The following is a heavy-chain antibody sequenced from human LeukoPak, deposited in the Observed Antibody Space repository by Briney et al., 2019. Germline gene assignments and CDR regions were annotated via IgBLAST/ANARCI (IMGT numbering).Heavy chain of an antibody. V-gene: IGHV4-34*01. Sequence: SETLSLTCAVYGGSFSGCYWSWIRQPPGKGLEWIGEINHSGSTNYNPSLKSRVTISVDTSKNQFSLKLSSVTAADTAVYYCARQEPRYYYGSGSYSPFDYWGQGTLVTVSS. CDR2: INHSGST. CDR3: ARQEPRYYYGSGSYSPFDY. CDR1: GGSFSGCY. D-gene: IGHD3-10*01. J-gene: IGHJ4*02.